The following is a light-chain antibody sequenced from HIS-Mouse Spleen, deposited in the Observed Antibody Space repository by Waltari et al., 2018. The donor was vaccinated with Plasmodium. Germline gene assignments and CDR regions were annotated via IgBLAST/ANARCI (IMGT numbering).Light chain of an antibody. CDR1: VLAKKY. V-gene: IGLV3-27*01. Sequence: SYELTQPSSVSVSPGQTARITCSGDVLAKKYARWFQQKPGQAPVLVIYKDSGRASGIPERFAGSSSGTTVNLTISGAQVEDEADYYCYSAADNSLVFGGGTKLTVL. J-gene: IGLJ3*02. CDR3: YSAADNSLV. CDR2: KDS.